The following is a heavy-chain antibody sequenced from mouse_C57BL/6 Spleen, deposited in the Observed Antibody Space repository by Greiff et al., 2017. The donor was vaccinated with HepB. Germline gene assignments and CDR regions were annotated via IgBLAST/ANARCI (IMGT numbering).Heavy chain of an antibody. Sequence: EVMLVESGGGLVQPGESLKLSCESNEYEFPSHDMSWVRKTPEKRLELVAAINSDGGSTYYPDTMERRFIISRDNTKKTLYLQMSSLRSEDTALYYCARSITTAGTWYFDVWGTGTTVTVSS. CDR3: ARSITTAGTWYFDV. V-gene: IGHV5-2*01. D-gene: IGHD1-1*01. J-gene: IGHJ1*03. CDR1: EYEFPSHD. CDR2: INSDGGST.